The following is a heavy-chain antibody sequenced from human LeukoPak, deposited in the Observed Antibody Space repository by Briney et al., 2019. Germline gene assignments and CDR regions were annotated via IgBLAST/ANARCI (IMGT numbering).Heavy chain of an antibody. Sequence: ASVKVSCKASGYTFTNYYIHWVRQAPGQGLEWMGLINPGGANTNYAQNFQGRVTMTRDTPTSTVYMELSSLRSEDTAIYYCARIRDGYNDAYDIWGQGTVVTVPS. CDR2: INPGGANT. CDR3: ARIRDGYNDAYDI. D-gene: IGHD5-24*01. J-gene: IGHJ3*02. CDR1: GYTFTNYY. V-gene: IGHV1-46*01.